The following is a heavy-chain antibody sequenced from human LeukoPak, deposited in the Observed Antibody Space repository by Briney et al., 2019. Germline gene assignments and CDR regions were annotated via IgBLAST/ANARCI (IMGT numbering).Heavy chain of an antibody. Sequence: SETLSLTCAVYGGSSSGYYWSWIRQPPGKGLEWIGEISHSGGTNNNPSLKGRVAISLDISKHQFSLSLRSVTAADTAVYYCARRVPRTSKGFFAFDIWGQGTMVIVSS. CDR1: GGSSSGYY. CDR2: ISHSGGT. V-gene: IGHV4-34*01. CDR3: ARRVPRTSKGFFAFDI. J-gene: IGHJ3*02. D-gene: IGHD2-15*01.